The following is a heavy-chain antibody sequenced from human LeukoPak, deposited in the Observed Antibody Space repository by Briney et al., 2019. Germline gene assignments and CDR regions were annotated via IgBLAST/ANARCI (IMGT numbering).Heavy chain of an antibody. CDR3: ARVNYDILTGYYTLGYFDY. V-gene: IGHV4-59*08. CDR2: IYYSGST. D-gene: IGHD3-9*01. Sequence: SETLSLTCTVSGGSISSYYWSWTRQPPGKGLEWIGYIYYSGSTNYNPSLKSRVTISVDTSKNQFSLKLSSVTAADTAVYYCARVNYDILTGYYTLGYFDYWGQGTLVTVSS. CDR1: GGSISSYY. J-gene: IGHJ4*02.